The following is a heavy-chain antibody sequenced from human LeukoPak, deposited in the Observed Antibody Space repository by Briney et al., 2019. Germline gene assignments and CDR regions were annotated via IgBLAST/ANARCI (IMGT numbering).Heavy chain of an antibody. Sequence: GGSLRLSCAASGFTFSICAMNWDRQAPGKGLEWVSGISGSGGSTYYADSVKGRFTISRDSSKNTVYLQMNSLKAEDTAVYYCAKADGSYKTLIDYWGQGTLVTVSS. V-gene: IGHV3-23*01. CDR2: ISGSGGST. D-gene: IGHD3-10*01. CDR1: GFTFSICA. CDR3: AKADGSYKTLIDY. J-gene: IGHJ4*02.